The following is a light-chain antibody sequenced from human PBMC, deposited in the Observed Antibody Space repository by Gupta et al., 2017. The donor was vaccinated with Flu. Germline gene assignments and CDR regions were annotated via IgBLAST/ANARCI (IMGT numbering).Light chain of an antibody. CDR1: KIGGKN. CDR3: QVWDDSSDHPVI. CDR2: DDN. J-gene: IGLJ2*01. V-gene: IGLV3-21*02. Sequence: QAARITCGGNKIGGKNVHWYQQKPGQAPVVVVYDDNDRPSGIPERFSGSNSGNTATLTISGVDAGDEADYFCQVWDDSSDHPVIFGGETRLTVL.